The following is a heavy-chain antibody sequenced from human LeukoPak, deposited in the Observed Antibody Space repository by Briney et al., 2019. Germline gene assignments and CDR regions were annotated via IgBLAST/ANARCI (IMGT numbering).Heavy chain of an antibody. CDR1: GGSTSSSC. V-gene: IGHV4-59*08. J-gene: IGHJ2*01. Sequence: SETLSLTCTVSGGSTSSSCWTWIRQPPGKGLEWIGYIYSSGTTNYNPSLKSRVSISIDTSKDHFSLKLSSVTAADTAVYYCASSSVVTATRTALDLWGRGTLVTVSS. CDR2: IYSSGTT. CDR3: ASSSVVTATRTALDL. D-gene: IGHD2-15*01.